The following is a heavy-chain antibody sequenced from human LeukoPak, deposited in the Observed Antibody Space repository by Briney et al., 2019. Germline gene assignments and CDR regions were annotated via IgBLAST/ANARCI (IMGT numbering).Heavy chain of an antibody. V-gene: IGHV3-23*01. D-gene: IGHD3-22*01. CDR1: GFTFSSYA. Sequence: GGSLRLSCAASGFTFSSYAMSWVRQAPGKGLEWVSAISGSGGSTYYAGSVKGRFTISRNNSRNTLYLQMNSLRAEDTALYYCAKGRPSYYDTIGFSDYWGQGTLVTVSS. CDR3: AKGRPSYYDTIGFSDY. J-gene: IGHJ4*02. CDR2: ISGSGGST.